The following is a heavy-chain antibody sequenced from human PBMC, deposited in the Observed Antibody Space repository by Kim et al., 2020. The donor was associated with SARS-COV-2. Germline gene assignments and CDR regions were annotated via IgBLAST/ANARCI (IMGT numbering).Heavy chain of an antibody. CDR3: AENHESSGWPTFDY. V-gene: IGHV3-53*01. Sequence: DSVKDRITVSREDAKNTLYLQMVNLRVEDTALYYCAENHESSGWPTFDYWGQGTQVTVTS. D-gene: IGHD6-19*01. J-gene: IGHJ4*02.